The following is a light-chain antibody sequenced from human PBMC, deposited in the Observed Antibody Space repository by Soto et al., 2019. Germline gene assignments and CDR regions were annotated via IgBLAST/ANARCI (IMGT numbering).Light chain of an antibody. V-gene: IGKV3-20*01. CDR3: QHYGNSTPSVN. J-gene: IGKJ3*01. Sequence: EVVLTQSPDTLSLSPGERATLSCRASQSISSDYLVWYQQKPGQAPRLLIYGASSRATGIPDRFSGSGPGTDFTLTINRLEPEDFAVYYCQHYGNSTPSVNFGPGTKVDI. CDR1: QSISSDY. CDR2: GAS.